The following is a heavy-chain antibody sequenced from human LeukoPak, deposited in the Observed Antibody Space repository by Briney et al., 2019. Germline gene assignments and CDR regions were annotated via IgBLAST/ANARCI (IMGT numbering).Heavy chain of an antibody. CDR2: IKQDGSEK. D-gene: IGHD3-10*01. CDR1: GYTFSAYS. CDR3: ARDANSLLLRVGELIDH. Sequence: GGSLRLSCAASGYTFSAYSMNWVRQAPGKGLEWVANIKQDGSEKYYVDSVKGRFTISRDNAKNSLYLQMNSLRAEDTAVYFCARDANSLLLRVGELIDHWGQGTLVTVSS. J-gene: IGHJ4*02. V-gene: IGHV3-7*01.